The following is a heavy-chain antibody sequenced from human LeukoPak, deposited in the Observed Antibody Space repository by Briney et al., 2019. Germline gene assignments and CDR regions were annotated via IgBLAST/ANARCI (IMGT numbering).Heavy chain of an antibody. CDR3: ARPHSDYHRYGMDV. D-gene: IGHD4/OR15-4a*01. Sequence: SETLSLTCSVSGGAIAASYWSWVRQSPGKGLEWIGYMYYSERAEYNPSLKGRVTISVDTSKNEVLLEVTSVPAADTAIYFCARPHSDYHRYGMDVWGQGITVTVSS. CDR2: MYYSERA. CDR1: GGAIAASY. J-gene: IGHJ6*02. V-gene: IGHV4-59*08.